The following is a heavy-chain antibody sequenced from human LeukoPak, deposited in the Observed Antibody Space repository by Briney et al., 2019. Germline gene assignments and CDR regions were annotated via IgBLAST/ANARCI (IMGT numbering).Heavy chain of an antibody. CDR3: ARGIAAAGTTSSYYFDY. J-gene: IGHJ4*02. CDR1: GGSISSGDYY. Sequence: SETLSLTCTVSGGSISSGDYYWSWIRQPPGKGLEWIGYIYYSGSTYYNPSLKSRVTISVDTSKNQFSLKLSSVAAADTAVYYCARGIAAAGTTSSYYFDYWGQGTLVTVSS. CDR2: IYYSGST. V-gene: IGHV4-30-4*01. D-gene: IGHD6-13*01.